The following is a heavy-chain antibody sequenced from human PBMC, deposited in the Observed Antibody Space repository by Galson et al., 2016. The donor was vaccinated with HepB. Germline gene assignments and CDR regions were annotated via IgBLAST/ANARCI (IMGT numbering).Heavy chain of an antibody. J-gene: IGHJ4*02. CDR3: AAPHRSSGYYSPGDF. CDR2: IDPSDSYA. Sequence: QSGAEVKKPGESLRISCKASGSSFTFYWINWVRQMPGKGLQWMGRIDPSDSYANYHPSFQGHVTFSVDKATSTAYLQWSSLRPSDTAMYYCAAPHRSSGYYSPGDFWVQGTLVTVSS. D-gene: IGHD3-22*01. V-gene: IGHV5-10-1*01. CDR1: GSSFTFYW.